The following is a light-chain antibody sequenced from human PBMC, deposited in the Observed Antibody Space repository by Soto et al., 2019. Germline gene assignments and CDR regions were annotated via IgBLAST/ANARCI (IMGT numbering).Light chain of an antibody. Sequence: PGKRAPFPSLFSQSVSSNLAWYQQKPGQAPRLLIYGASTRATGIPARFSGSGSGTEFTLTISSLQSEDFAVYYCQQYNNWPSWTFGQGTKVDIK. CDR3: QQYNNWPSWT. CDR1: QSVSSN. J-gene: IGKJ1*01. CDR2: GAS. V-gene: IGKV3-15*01.